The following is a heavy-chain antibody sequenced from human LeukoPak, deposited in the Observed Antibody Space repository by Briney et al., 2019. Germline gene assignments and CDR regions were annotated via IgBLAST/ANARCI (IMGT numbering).Heavy chain of an antibody. V-gene: IGHV1-69*06. CDR2: IIPIFGTA. Sequence: ASVKVSCKASGGTFSSYATSWVRQAPGQGLEWMGGIIPIFGTANYAQKLQGRVTITADKSTSTAYMELSSLRSEDTAVYYCARDSLTGYYEWDYWGQGTLVTVSS. CDR3: ARDSLTGYYEWDY. J-gene: IGHJ4*02. D-gene: IGHD3-9*01. CDR1: GGTFSSYA.